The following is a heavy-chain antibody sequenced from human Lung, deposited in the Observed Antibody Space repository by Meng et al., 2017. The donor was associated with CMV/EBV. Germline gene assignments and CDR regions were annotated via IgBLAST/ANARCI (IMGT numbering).Heavy chain of an antibody. V-gene: IGHV4-59*01. CDR3: ARSGPCNGGICYSGKFDS. D-gene: IGHD2-15*01. CDR2: FYYGGST. CDR1: RASISTYY. J-gene: IGHJ5*01. Sequence: SETLSLTYTVSRASISTYYWSWIRQPPGKGLEWIGYFYYGGSTNYNPSLKSRVTILVDASKNQFSLKLSSVTAADTAIYYCARSGPCNGGICYSGKFDSWGQGTLVXVSS.